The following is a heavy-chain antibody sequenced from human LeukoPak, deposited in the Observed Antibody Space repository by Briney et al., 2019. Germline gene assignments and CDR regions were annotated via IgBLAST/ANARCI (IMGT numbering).Heavy chain of an antibody. V-gene: IGHV1-2*02. CDR3: ARSLGYCSGGSRFYFDY. D-gene: IGHD2-15*01. J-gene: IGHJ4*02. CDR2: INPNSGGT. CDR1: GYTFTGYY. Sequence: ASVKVSCKASGYTFTGYYMHWVRQAPGQGLEWMGWINPNSGGTNYAQKFQGRVTMTRDTSISTAYMELSRLRSDDTAVYYCARSLGYCSGGSRFYFDYWGQGTLVTVSS.